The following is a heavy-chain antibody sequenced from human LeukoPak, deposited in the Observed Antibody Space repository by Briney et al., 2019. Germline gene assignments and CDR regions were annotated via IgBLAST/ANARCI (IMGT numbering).Heavy chain of an antibody. CDR2: IYYSGTT. V-gene: IGHV4-59*01. Sequence: SETLSLTCTVSGGSISTYYWSWIRQPPGKGLEWIGYIYYSGTTNYNPSLKSRVTISLATSKNQFSLELNSVTAADTAVYYCARSFSPNYYDLLDYWGQGILVTVSS. J-gene: IGHJ4*02. CDR3: ARSFSPNYYDLLDY. CDR1: GGSISTYY. D-gene: IGHD3-22*01.